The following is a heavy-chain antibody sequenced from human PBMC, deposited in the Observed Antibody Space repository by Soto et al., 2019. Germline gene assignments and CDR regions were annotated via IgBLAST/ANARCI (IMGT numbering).Heavy chain of an antibody. Sequence: EVQLVESGGGLVQPGRSLRLSCAASGFTFDDYAMHWVRQAPGKGLEWVSGISWNSGSIGYADSVKGRFTISRDNAKNSLYLQMNSLRAEDTALYYCAKDIGNSGGGYWGQGTLVTVSS. J-gene: IGHJ4*02. CDR1: GFTFDDYA. CDR3: AKDIGNSGGGY. CDR2: ISWNSGSI. D-gene: IGHD6-19*01. V-gene: IGHV3-9*01.